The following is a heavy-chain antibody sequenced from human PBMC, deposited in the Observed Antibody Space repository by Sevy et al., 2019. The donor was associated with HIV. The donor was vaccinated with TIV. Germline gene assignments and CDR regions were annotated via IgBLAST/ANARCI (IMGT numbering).Heavy chain of an antibody. J-gene: IGHJ4*02. CDR2: ISGSGGST. D-gene: IGHD3-3*01. V-gene: IGHV3-23*01. CDR3: AKTLLRFLEWGAFDY. Sequence: GGSLRLSCAASGFTFSSYAMSWVHQAPGKGLEWVSAISGSGGSTYYADSVKGRFTISRDNSKNTLYLQMNSLRAEDTAVYYCAKTLLRFLEWGAFDYWGQGTLVTVSS. CDR1: GFTFSSYA.